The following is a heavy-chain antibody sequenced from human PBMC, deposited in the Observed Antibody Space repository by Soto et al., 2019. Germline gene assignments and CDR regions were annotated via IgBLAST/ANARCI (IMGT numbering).Heavy chain of an antibody. D-gene: IGHD3-10*01. CDR1: GGTFSSYA. CDR2: IIPIFGTA. Sequence: SVKVSCKASGGTFSSYAISWVRQAPGQGLEWMGGIIPIFGTANYAQKFQGRVTITADESTSTAYMELSSLRSEDTAVYYCARGSQLLPLTGVRVAWLAPPGQGTLVPVSS. V-gene: IGHV1-69*13. J-gene: IGHJ5*02. CDR3: ARGSQLLPLTGVRVAWLAP.